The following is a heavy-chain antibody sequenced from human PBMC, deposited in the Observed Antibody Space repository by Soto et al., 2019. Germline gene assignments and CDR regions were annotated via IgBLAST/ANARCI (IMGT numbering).Heavy chain of an antibody. Sequence: ESGPTLVNPTQTLTLTCTFSGFSLSTSGMCVSWIRQPPGKALEWLALIDWDDDKYYSTSLKTRLTISKDTSKNQVVLTMTNMDPVDTATYYCARISYDYDFWYYWFDPWGQGTLVTVSS. J-gene: IGHJ5*02. CDR1: GFSLSTSGMC. D-gene: IGHD3-3*01. V-gene: IGHV2-70*01. CDR3: ARISYDYDFWYYWFDP. CDR2: IDWDDDK.